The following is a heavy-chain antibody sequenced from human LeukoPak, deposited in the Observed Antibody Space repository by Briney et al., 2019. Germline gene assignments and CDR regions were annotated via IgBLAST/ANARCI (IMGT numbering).Heavy chain of an antibody. V-gene: IGHV3-21*01. J-gene: IGHJ4*02. CDR2: ISSSSSYI. CDR1: GFTFSSYS. Sequence: GGSLRLSCAASGFTFSSYSMNWVRQAPGKGLEWVSSISSSSSYIYYADSVKGRFTISRDNAKNSLYLQMNSLRAEDTAVYYCARGDRDLYCSSTSCYPVLGGQGTLVTVSS. CDR3: ARGDRDLYCSSTSCYPVL. D-gene: IGHD2-2*01.